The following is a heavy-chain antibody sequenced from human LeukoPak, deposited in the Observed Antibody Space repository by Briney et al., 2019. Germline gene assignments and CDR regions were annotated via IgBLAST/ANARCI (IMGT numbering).Heavy chain of an antibody. D-gene: IGHD1-26*01. CDR2: IYYSGST. V-gene: IGHV4-59*08. Sequence: SETLSLTCTVSGGSISSYYWSWIRQPPGKGLEWIGYIYYSGSTNYTPSLKSRVTISVDTSKNQFSLKLSSVTAADTAVYYCARHPLGSQDWYFDLWGRGTLVTVSS. CDR3: ARHPLGSQDWYFDL. J-gene: IGHJ2*01. CDR1: GGSISSYY.